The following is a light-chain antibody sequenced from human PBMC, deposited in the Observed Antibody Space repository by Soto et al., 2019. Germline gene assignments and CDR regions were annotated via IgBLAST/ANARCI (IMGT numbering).Light chain of an antibody. Sequence: DIQMTQSPSSLSASVGDRVTITCRASRSINTYVNWYQQRPGKAPELLIYSASSLHTGVPSRFSGSGAGTDFTFTINSLLPEDFAIYYCQQTYSTPRMFGQGTKVDIK. CDR2: SAS. V-gene: IGKV1-39*01. CDR1: RSINTY. CDR3: QQTYSTPRM. J-gene: IGKJ1*01.